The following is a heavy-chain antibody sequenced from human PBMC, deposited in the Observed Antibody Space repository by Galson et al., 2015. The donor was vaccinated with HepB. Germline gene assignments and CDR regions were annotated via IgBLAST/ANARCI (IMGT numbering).Heavy chain of an antibody. CDR2: IYYSGST. V-gene: IGHV4-39*01. CDR1: GGSISSSSYY. J-gene: IGHJ4*02. Sequence: ETLSLTCTVSGGSISSSSYYWGWIRQPPGKGLEWIGSIYYSGSTYYNPSLKSRVTISVDTSKNQFSLKLSSVTAADTAVYYCARLGRFSRNFDYWGQGTLVTISS. CDR3: ARLGRFSRNFDY.